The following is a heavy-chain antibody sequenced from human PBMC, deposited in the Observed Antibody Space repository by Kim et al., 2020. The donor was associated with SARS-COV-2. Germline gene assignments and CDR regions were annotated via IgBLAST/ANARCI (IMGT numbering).Heavy chain of an antibody. J-gene: IGHJ4*02. CDR2: MNPNSGNT. D-gene: IGHD4-17*01. CDR3: ASSTVTTDGGLDD. Sequence: ASVKVSCKASGYTFTSYYINWVRQATGQGLEWMGWMNPNSGNTGYAQKFQGRVTMTRNTSISTAYMELSSLRSEDTAVYYCASSTVTTDGGLDDWGQGTLVTASS. CDR1: GYTFTSYY. V-gene: IGHV1-8*01.